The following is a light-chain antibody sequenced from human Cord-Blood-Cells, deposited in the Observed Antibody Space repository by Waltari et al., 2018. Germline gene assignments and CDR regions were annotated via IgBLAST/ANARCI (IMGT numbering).Light chain of an antibody. CDR3: SSYTSSSTYV. J-gene: IGLJ1*01. CDR1: SSDVGGYNY. Sequence: QSALTQPASVSGSPGQSITISCTGTSSDVGGYNYVSWYQQPPGKAPKLMMYDVSKRPSGVSNRFSGSKSGNTASLTISGLQAEDEADYYCSSYTSSSTYVFGTGTKVTVL. V-gene: IGLV2-14*01. CDR2: DVS.